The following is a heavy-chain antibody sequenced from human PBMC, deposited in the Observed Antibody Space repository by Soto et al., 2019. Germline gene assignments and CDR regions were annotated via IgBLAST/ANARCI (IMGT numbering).Heavy chain of an antibody. CDR3: ARVKGRWLQSYYFDY. D-gene: IGHD5-12*01. CDR1: GYTFTGYY. V-gene: IGHV1-2*04. CDR2: INPNSGGT. Sequence: QVQLVQSGAEVKKPGASVKVSCKASGYTFTGYYMHWVRQAPGQGLEWMGWINPNSGGTNYAQKCQGWVTMTRDTSISTAYMELSRLRSDDTAVYYCARVKGRWLQSYYFDYWGQGTLVTVSS. J-gene: IGHJ4*02.